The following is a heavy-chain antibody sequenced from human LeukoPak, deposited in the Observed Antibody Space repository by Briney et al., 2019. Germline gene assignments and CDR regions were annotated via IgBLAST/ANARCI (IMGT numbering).Heavy chain of an antibody. D-gene: IGHD6-13*01. CDR1: GFTLSSYA. V-gene: IGHV3-23*01. Sequence: PGGSLRLSCAASGFTLSSYAMNWVRQAPGKGLEWVSVINGSGGSTYYADSMKGRFTISRDNSKNTLYLQMNSLTAEDTAVYYCAKGVAAAAGSYYYFSYWGQGTLVTVSS. J-gene: IGHJ4*02. CDR2: INGSGGST. CDR3: AKGVAAAAGSYYYFSY.